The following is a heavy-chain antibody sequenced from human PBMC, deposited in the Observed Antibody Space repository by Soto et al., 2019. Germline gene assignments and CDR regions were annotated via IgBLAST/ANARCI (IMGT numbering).Heavy chain of an antibody. CDR2: ISSSSSYI. CDR3: ATDGVATIFSLDY. CDR1: GFTFSSYS. Sequence: GGSLRLSCAASGFTFSSYSMNWVRQAPGKGLEWVSSISSSSSYIYYADSVKGRFTISRDNAKNSLYLQMNSLRAEDTAVYYCATDGVATIFSLDYWGQGTLVTVSS. V-gene: IGHV3-21*01. D-gene: IGHD5-12*01. J-gene: IGHJ4*02.